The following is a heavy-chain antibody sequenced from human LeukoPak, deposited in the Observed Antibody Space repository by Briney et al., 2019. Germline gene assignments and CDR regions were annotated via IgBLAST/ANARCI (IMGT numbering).Heavy chain of an antibody. V-gene: IGHV4-39*01. CDR1: GGSISSGNYY. CDR2: IYHSGTT. D-gene: IGHD6-6*01. J-gene: IGHJ4*02. CDR3: PRHSWQQLVNT. Sequence: SETLSLTCTVSGGSISSGNYYWVWIRQPPGKALERIGSIYHSGTTYYNPSLKSRVTISVDTSENQFFLKLNSVTASDTAVYYCPRHSWQQLVNTWGQGTLVTVSS.